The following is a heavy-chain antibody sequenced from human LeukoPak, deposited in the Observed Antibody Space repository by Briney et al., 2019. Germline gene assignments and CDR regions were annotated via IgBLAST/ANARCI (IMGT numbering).Heavy chain of an antibody. CDR2: ISGSAITT. J-gene: IGHJ4*02. Sequence: SGGSLRLSCTTSGFTFSNYAMSWVRQAPGKGLEWVSSISGSAITTYYADSVKGRFATSRDNSKNTLYLQMTSLRAEDTAVYYCAKDQRFGDLDDYRGQGTPVTVSS. CDR1: GFTFSNYA. V-gene: IGHV3-23*01. CDR3: AKDQRFGDLDDY. D-gene: IGHD3-10*01.